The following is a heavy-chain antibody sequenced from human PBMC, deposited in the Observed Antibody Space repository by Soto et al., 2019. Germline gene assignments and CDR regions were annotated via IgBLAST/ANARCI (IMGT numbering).Heavy chain of an antibody. CDR1: GGTFSSYA. D-gene: IGHD3-10*01. CDR2: IIPIFGTA. CDR3: ARAGYYGSGSYYTDNWFDP. J-gene: IGHJ5*02. V-gene: IGHV1-69*01. Sequence: QVQLVQSGAEVKKPGSSVKVSCKASGGTFSSYAISWVRQAPGQGLEWMGGIIPIFGTANYAQKFQGRVTITADESTSTAYMELSSLRSEDTAVYYCARAGYYGSGSYYTDNWFDPWGQGTLVTVYS.